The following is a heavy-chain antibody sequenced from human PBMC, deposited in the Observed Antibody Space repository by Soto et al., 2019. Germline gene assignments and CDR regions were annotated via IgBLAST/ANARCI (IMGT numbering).Heavy chain of an antibody. CDR3: AKDPIPSGSYYKRVNWFDP. V-gene: IGHV3-23*01. CDR1: GFTFSSYA. Sequence: GGSLRLSCAASGFTFSSYAMSWVRQAPGKGLEWVSAISGSGGSTYYADSVKGRFTISRDNSKNTLYLQMNSVRAEDTAVYYCAKDPIPSGSYYKRVNWFDPWGQGTLVTVSS. D-gene: IGHD3-10*01. J-gene: IGHJ5*02. CDR2: ISGSGGST.